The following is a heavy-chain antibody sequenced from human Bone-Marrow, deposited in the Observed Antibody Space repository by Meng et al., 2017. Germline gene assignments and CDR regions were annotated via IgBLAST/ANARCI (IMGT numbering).Heavy chain of an antibody. V-gene: IGHV4-39*07. CDR1: GGSISSSSYY. CDR2: SYYSGST. CDR3: ARGRIKRSDAFDI. Sequence: GSLRLSGTVSGGSISSSSYYWGWIRQPPGKGLEWIGSSYYSGSTYYNPSLKSRVTISVDTSKNQFSLKLSSVTAADTAVYYCARGRIKRSDAFDIWGQGTMVTVSS. D-gene: IGHD2-15*01. J-gene: IGHJ3*02.